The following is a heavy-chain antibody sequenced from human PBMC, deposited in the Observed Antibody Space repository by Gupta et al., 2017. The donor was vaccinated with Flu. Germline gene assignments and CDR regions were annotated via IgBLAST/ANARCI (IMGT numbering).Heavy chain of an antibody. CDR3: ASSRWRGWFDP. J-gene: IGHJ5*02. CDR1: GGSFSGYY. Sequence: QVQLQQWGAGLLKPSETLSLTCAVYGGSFSGYYWSWIRQPPGKGLEWIGEINHSGSTNHNPSLKSRVTISVDTSKNQFSLKLSSVTAADTAVYYCASSRWRGWFDPWGQGTLVTVSS. CDR2: INHSGST. D-gene: IGHD2-15*01. V-gene: IGHV4-34*01.